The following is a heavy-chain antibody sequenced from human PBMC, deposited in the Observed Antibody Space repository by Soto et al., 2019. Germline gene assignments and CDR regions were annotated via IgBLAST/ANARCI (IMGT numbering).Heavy chain of an antibody. D-gene: IGHD3-10*01. V-gene: IGHV2-26*01. Sequence: QVTLKESGPVLVKPTETLTLTCTVSGFSLSNARMGLSWIRHPPGKAREWLAHIFSNDEKSYSTSLKSRVTISKDPCKSQVVRTMTNMDPVDTATYYCARILGDYDAFDIWVQGTMVTVSS. CDR2: IFSNDEK. CDR1: GFSLSNARMG. J-gene: IGHJ3*02. CDR3: ARILGDYDAFDI.